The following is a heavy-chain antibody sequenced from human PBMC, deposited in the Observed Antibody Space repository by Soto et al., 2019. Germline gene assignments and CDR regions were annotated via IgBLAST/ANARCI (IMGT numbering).Heavy chain of an antibody. CDR3: ARDPSIEYDSRNYYFDY. CDR2: FSGTGGYT. V-gene: IGHV3-23*01. CDR1: GFPLSNYA. J-gene: IGHJ4*02. D-gene: IGHD3-22*01. Sequence: PGGSLRLSCAASGFPLSNYAMSWFRQAPGKGLEWVSTFSGTGGYTYYTDSVKCGFTISRDESKNTLFLHMNSLRAADTAVYYCARDPSIEYDSRNYYFDYWGQGTLVTVSS.